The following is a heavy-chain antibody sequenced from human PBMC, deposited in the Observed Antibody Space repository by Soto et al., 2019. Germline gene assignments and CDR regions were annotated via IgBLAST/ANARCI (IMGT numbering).Heavy chain of an antibody. J-gene: IGHJ6*02. V-gene: IGHV4-39*01. CDR2: IYYSGST. CDR1: GGSISSSSYY. Sequence: SETLSLTCTVSGGSISSSSYYWGWIRQPPGKGLEWIGSIYYSGSTYYNPSLKSRVTISVDTSKNQFSLKLSSVTAADTAVYYCARQGYSSGWYGYYYYGMDVWGQGTTVTVSS. D-gene: IGHD6-19*01. CDR3: ARQGYSSGWYGYYYYGMDV.